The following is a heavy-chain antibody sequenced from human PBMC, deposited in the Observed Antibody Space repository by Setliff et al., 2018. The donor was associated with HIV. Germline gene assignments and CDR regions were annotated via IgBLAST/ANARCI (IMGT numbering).Heavy chain of an antibody. J-gene: IGHJ4*02. CDR3: ARGATREFIVGATIFDY. V-gene: IGHV4-61*09. Sequence: SETLSLTCTVSGGSISSGSYYWSWIRQPAGKGLEWIGHIYTSGSTNYNPSLKSRVTISVDTSKNQFSLKLSPVTAADTAVYYCARGATREFIVGATIFDYWGQGTLVTVSS. CDR1: GGSISSGSYY. D-gene: IGHD1-26*01. CDR2: IYTSGST.